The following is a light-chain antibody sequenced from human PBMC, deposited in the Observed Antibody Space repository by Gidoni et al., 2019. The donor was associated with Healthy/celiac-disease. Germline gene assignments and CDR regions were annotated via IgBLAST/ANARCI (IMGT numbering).Light chain of an antibody. CDR2: SNN. CDR3: AAWDDSLNGNWV. J-gene: IGLJ3*02. Sequence: QSVLTQPPSASGTPGQRVTIPCSGSSSNLGSNTVNWYQQLPGTAPKLLIYSNNQRPPGVPDRFSGSKSGTSASLAISGLQSEDEADYYCAAWDDSLNGNWVFGGGTKLTVL. CDR1: SSNLGSNT. V-gene: IGLV1-44*01.